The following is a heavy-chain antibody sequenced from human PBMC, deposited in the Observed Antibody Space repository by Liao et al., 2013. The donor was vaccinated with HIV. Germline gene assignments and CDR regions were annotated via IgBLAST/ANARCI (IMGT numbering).Heavy chain of an antibody. V-gene: IGHV4-39*07. D-gene: IGHD3-3*01. CDR2: MVYRGTT. Sequence: QLQLQESGPGLVKPSETLSLTCTVSGASISSSSYYWGWIRQPPGKGLEWIGSMVYRGTTYDNPSLRSRVTISVDTSKNQLSLKVTSVTAADTAVYYCTRDMYYDFWSGYYEEYYYYMDVWGKGTTVSVSS. CDR3: TRDMYYDFWSGYYEEYYYYMDV. J-gene: IGHJ6*03. CDR1: GASISSSSYY.